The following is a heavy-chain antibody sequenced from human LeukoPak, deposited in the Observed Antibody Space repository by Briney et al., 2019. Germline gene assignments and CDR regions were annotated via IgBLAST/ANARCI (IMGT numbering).Heavy chain of an antibody. CDR2: IIPIFGTA. J-gene: IGHJ6*03. D-gene: IGHD6-6*01. CDR3: ARGRAARPFYYYYYMDV. Sequence: SVKVSCKASGGTFSSYAISWVRQAPGQGLEWMGGIIPIFGTANYAQKFQGSVTITADESTSTAYMELSSLRSEDTAVYYCARGRAARPFYYYYYMDVWGKGTTVTVSS. CDR1: GGTFSSYA. V-gene: IGHV1-69*01.